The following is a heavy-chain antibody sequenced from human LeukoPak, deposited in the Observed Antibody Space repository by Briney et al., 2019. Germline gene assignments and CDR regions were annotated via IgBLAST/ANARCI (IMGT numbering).Heavy chain of an antibody. Sequence: GGSLRLSCAASGFTFSSYAMRWVRHAPGKGLEYVSAISSNGGSTYYANSVKGRFTISRNNSKNTLYLQMGSLRAEDMAVYYCARVGYTSYYYYGMDVWGQGTTVTVSS. D-gene: IGHD6-13*01. V-gene: IGHV3-64*01. CDR2: ISSNGGST. CDR1: GFTFSSYA. J-gene: IGHJ6*02. CDR3: ARVGYTSYYYYGMDV.